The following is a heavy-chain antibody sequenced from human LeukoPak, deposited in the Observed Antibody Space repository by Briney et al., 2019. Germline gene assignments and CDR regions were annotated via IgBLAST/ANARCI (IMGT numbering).Heavy chain of an antibody. CDR2: IYRHGGT. D-gene: IGHD3-16*01. J-gene: IGHJ4*02. CDR1: GFTVSTNY. CDR3: ARDVIYASEIHSYGDS. Sequence: PGGSLRLSCAASGFTVSTNYVSWVRQAPGKGLEWVSVIYRHGGTAYADSVQGRFSISRDNSKNTVDLQMNSLRAEDTAVYYCARDVIYASEIHSYGDSWGQGTLVTVSS. V-gene: IGHV3-66*01.